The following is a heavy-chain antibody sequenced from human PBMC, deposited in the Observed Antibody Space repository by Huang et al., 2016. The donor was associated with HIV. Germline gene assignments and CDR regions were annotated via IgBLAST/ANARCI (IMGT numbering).Heavy chain of an antibody. J-gene: IGHJ4*02. CDR3: ARDGAYQYDSRAYYRDF. CDR1: DGSISSHF. V-gene: IGHV4-59*11. Sequence: QVQLQESGPGLVKPSETLSLTCTVSDGSISSHFWRWIRQPPGKGLEWIATINPSGRSNYNPALESRVTLSKDSSKEQLSLKLQSVTAADTAVYYCARDGAYQYDSRAYYRDFWGQGTLVTVSS. D-gene: IGHD3-22*01. CDR2: INPSGRS.